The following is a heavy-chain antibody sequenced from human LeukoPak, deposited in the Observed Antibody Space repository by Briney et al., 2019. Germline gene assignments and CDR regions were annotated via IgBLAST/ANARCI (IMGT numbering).Heavy chain of an antibody. V-gene: IGHV3-21*04. CDR2: ISGGSRSI. CDR1: NFIFGDYT. J-gene: IGHJ6*03. Sequence: GGSLRLSCAASNFIFGDYTINWVRQAPGKGLEWVSSISGGSRSIYYADSLEGRFTTSRDNAKNSVFLQMNSLRAEDTGVYYCVGERSVKARQEGGHRYYYFMDVWGNGTTVTVSS. CDR3: VGERSVKARQEGGHRYYYFMDV. D-gene: IGHD6-6*01.